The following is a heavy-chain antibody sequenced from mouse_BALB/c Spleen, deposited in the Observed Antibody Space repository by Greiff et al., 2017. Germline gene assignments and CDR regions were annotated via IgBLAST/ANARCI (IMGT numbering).Heavy chain of an antibody. CDR1: GFTFTDYY. CDR2: IRNKANGYTT. Sequence: EVQLVESGGGLVQPGGSLRLSCATSGFTFTDYYMSWVRQPPGKALEWLGFIRNKANGYTTEYSASVKGRFTISRDNSQSILYLQMNTLRAEDSATYYCARDILPTGTFAYWGQGTLVTVSA. CDR3: ARDILPTGTFAY. D-gene: IGHD4-1*02. V-gene: IGHV7-3*02. J-gene: IGHJ3*01.